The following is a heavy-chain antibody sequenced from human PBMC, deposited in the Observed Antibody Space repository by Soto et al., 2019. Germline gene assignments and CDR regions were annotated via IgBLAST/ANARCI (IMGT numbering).Heavy chain of an antibody. D-gene: IGHD6-13*01. J-gene: IGHJ5*02. CDR2: ISAYNGNT. V-gene: IGHV1-18*01. Sequence: ASVKGSCKASGYTFTKDGITWVRQAPGQGLEWMGWISAYNGNTHYAQRLQGRVTMTTDTSTSTAYMELRSLRSDDTAVYYCARDESAAGTNWFDPWGQGTLVTVSS. CDR1: GYTFTKDG. CDR3: ARDESAAGTNWFDP.